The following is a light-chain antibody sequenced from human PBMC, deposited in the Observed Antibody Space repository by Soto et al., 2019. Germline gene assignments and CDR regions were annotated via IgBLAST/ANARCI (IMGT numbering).Light chain of an antibody. Sequence: VLTQPPSVSVAPGQTARLTCGGSNIGSKTVHWYQQKPGQAPVLVVYDDADRPSGIPERFSGSNSGNTAALTISRVEAGHEADYYCQVWDANTDHVVFGGGTKVTVL. CDR1: NIGSKT. J-gene: IGLJ2*01. CDR3: QVWDANTDHVV. CDR2: DDA. V-gene: IGLV3-21*02.